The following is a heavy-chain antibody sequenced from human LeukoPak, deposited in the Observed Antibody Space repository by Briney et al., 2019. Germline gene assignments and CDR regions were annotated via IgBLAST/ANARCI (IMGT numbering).Heavy chain of an antibody. V-gene: IGHV3-30*18. CDR2: ISYDGSNK. CDR1: GFTFSSYG. Sequence: PGGSLRLSCAASGFTFSSYGMHWVRQAPGKGLGWVAIISYDGSNKYYADSVKGRFTISRDNSKNTLYLQMNSPRAEDTAVYYCAKLYAGGSGSYYLDAFGIWGQGTMVTVSS. CDR3: AKLYAGGSGSYYLDAFGI. J-gene: IGHJ3*02. D-gene: IGHD3-10*01.